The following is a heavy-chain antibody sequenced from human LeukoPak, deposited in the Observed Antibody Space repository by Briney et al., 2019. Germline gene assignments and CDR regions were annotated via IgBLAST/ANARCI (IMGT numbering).Heavy chain of an antibody. Sequence: GGSLRLSCAASGFTFSTYAMSWVRQAPGKGLEWVSTISDTGDSTYYADSLKGRFTISRDNSKNTLYLQMNSLRAEDTAVYYCAKNRDRPVNVDIWGQGTMVTVSS. CDR3: AKNRDRPVNVDI. V-gene: IGHV3-23*01. D-gene: IGHD4-17*01. J-gene: IGHJ3*02. CDR1: GFTFSTYA. CDR2: ISDTGDST.